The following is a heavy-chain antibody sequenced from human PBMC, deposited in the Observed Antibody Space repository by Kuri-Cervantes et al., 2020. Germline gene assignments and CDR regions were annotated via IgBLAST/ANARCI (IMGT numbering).Heavy chain of an antibody. J-gene: IGHJ6*02. V-gene: IGHV3-11*04. CDR3: AKEGGNYGDYGLSDYYGMDV. D-gene: IGHD4-17*01. CDR2: ITGSGGTM. Sequence: GGSLRLSCAASGFTFSDYSMTWIRQAPGKGLEWVSYITGSGGTMYYADSVKGRFTISRDNAKNSLYPQMNSLRAEDTAVYYCAKEGGNYGDYGLSDYYGMDVWGQGTTVTVSS. CDR1: GFTFSDYS.